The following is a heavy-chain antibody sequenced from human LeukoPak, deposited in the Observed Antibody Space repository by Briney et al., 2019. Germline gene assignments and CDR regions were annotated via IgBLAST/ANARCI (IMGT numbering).Heavy chain of an antibody. D-gene: IGHD2-15*01. CDR1: GFSFRSYS. Sequence: TGGSLRLSCAASGFSFRSYSMNWVRQAPGKGLEWVSSISSSSCIYYADSVKGRFTISRDNAKNSLYLQMNSLRAEDTAVYYCARDYCSGGSCYFDYWGQGTLVIVSS. V-gene: IGHV3-21*01. CDR2: ISSSSCI. CDR3: ARDYCSGGSCYFDY. J-gene: IGHJ4*02.